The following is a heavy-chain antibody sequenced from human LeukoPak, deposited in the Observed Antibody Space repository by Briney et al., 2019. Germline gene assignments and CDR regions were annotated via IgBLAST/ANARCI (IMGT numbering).Heavy chain of an antibody. CDR2: IYYSGNT. D-gene: IGHD3-10*01. CDR1: GGSIRGYH. V-gene: IGHV4-59*08. Sequence: SETLSLTCIVSGGSIRGYHWSWIRQTPGDGLQYIGNIYYSGNTKYNPSLQSRVTMSVDTSKNQFSLKLSSVTAADTAVYYCARHHGSGTYPLDYWGQGTLVTVSS. J-gene: IGHJ4*02. CDR3: ARHHGSGTYPLDY.